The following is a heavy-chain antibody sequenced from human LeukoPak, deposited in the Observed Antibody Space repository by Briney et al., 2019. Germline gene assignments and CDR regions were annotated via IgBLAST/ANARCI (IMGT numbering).Heavy chain of an antibody. CDR1: GGSIGGNY. Sequence: SETLSLTCAVSGGSIGGNYWSWIRQPPGKGLEWMGFIYYTGSTKYNPSLESRATMSVDTSKNQFSVKLSSVTAADTAVYYCARRLRWLQLDAFDIWGQGTMVTVSS. J-gene: IGHJ3*02. CDR2: IYYTGST. V-gene: IGHV4-59*08. D-gene: IGHD5-24*01. CDR3: ARRLRWLQLDAFDI.